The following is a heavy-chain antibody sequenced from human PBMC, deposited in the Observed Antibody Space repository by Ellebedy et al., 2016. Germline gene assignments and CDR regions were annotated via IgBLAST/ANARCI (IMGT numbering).Heavy chain of an antibody. Sequence: SETLSLXCTVSGGSISSSSYYWGWIRQPPGKGLEWIGSIYYSGSTYYNPSLKSRVTISVDTSKNQFSLKLSSVTAADTAVYYCAHIMTTVTTGDYWGQGTLVTVSS. CDR2: IYYSGST. D-gene: IGHD4-17*01. V-gene: IGHV4-39*01. J-gene: IGHJ4*02. CDR3: AHIMTTVTTGDY. CDR1: GGSISSSSYY.